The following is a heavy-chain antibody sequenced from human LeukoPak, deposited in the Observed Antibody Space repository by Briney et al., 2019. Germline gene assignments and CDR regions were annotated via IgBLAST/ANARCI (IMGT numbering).Heavy chain of an antibody. CDR2: IYYSGST. Sequence: SETLSLTCTVSGGSISSSSYYWGWIRQPPGKGLEWIGSIYYSGSTYYNPSLKSRVTISVDTSKNQFSLKLSSVTAADTAVYYCARDPPSTQPDIAAEGDYWGQGTLVTVSS. CDR1: GGSISSSSYY. D-gene: IGHD6-13*01. V-gene: IGHV4-39*07. CDR3: ARDPPSTQPDIAAEGDY. J-gene: IGHJ4*02.